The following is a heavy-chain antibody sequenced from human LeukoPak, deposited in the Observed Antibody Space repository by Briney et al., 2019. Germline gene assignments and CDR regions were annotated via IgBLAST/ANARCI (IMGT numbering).Heavy chain of an antibody. D-gene: IGHD3-16*02. CDR3: ANWPPAPIVIPEGY. CDR1: GFTFSSYG. CDR2: ISGSGGST. V-gene: IGHV3-23*01. J-gene: IGHJ4*02. Sequence: PGGSLRLSCAASGFTFSSYGMSWVRQAPGKGLEWVSAISGSGGSTYYADSVKGRFTISRDNSKNTLYLQMNSLRAEDTAVYYCANWPPAPIVIPEGYWGQGTLVTVSS.